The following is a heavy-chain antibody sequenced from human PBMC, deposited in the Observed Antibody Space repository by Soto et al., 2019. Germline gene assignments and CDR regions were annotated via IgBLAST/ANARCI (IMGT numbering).Heavy chain of an antibody. Sequence: QVQLQESGPGLVKPSGTLSLTCAVSGDSIKTNYWWSWVRQPPGKGLEWIGEVYHHGLTNYNPSLERRDTMSVDTSRNQFSLRLTSVTAADTASYYCAIDAAVPGESDRFDYWGQGTLVTVSS. CDR3: AIDAAVPGESDRFDY. V-gene: IGHV4-4*02. CDR2: VYHHGLT. CDR1: GDSIKTNYW. D-gene: IGHD6-19*01. J-gene: IGHJ4*02.